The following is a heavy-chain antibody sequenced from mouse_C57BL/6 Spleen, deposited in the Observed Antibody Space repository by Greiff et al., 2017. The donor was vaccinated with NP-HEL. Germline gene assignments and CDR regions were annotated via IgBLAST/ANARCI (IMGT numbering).Heavy chain of an antibody. D-gene: IGHD3-2*02. CDR1: GFTFSDYY. CDR3: ARRDSSGLYYFDY. Sequence: DVKLVESGGGLVQPGGSLKLSCAASGFTFSDYYMYWVRQTPEKRLEWVAYISNGGGSTYYPDTVKGRFTISRDNAKNTLYLQMSRLKSEDTAMYYCARRDSSGLYYFDYWGQGTTLTVSS. J-gene: IGHJ2*01. V-gene: IGHV5-12*01. CDR2: ISNGGGST.